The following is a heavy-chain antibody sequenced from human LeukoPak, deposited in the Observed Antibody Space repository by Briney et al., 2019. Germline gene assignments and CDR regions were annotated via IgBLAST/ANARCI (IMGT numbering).Heavy chain of an antibody. J-gene: IGHJ6*04. CDR1: GGSISSSDYY. CDR2: IHYSGAT. D-gene: IGHD2-2*01. V-gene: IGHV4-30-4*01. CDR3: AREYCSSTSCYGMDV. Sequence: SQTLSLTCTVSGGSISSSDYYWSWIRQPPGMGLEWIGYIHYSGATYYNPSLKSRVTLSVDTSKNQFSLRLTSVTAADTAVYYCAREYCSSTSCYGMDVWGKGTTVTVS.